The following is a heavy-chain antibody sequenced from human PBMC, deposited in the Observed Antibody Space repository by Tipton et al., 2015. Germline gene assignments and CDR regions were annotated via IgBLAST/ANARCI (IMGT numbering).Heavy chain of an antibody. CDR3: ARGAGFWSNYEHYYSGVDV. J-gene: IGHJ6*02. CDR2: IYSSGDT. V-gene: IGHV4-59*02. D-gene: IGHD3-3*01. CDR1: GASVSSYY. Sequence: TLSLTCAVSGASVSSYYWTWIRQPPGKGLEWIGYIYSSGDTNYNPSLKGRVTISVDTSQNQFSLKLKSVTAADTAVYYCARGAGFWSNYEHYYSGVDVWGQGTTVTVSS.